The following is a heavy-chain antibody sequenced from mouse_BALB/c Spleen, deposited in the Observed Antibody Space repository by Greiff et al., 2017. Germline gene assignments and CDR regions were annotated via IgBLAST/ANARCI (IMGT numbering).Heavy chain of an antibody. CDR2: IYPGNSDT. CDR1: GYSFTSYW. D-gene: IGHD1-1*01. Sequence: EVQLQQSGTVLARPGASVKMSCKASGYSFTSYWMHWVKQRPGQGLEWIGAIYPGNSDTSYNQKFKGKAKLTAVTSASTAYMELSSLTNEDSAVYYCTFFTTVGFDYWGQGTTRTVSS. CDR3: TFFTTVGFDY. V-gene: IGHV1-5*01. J-gene: IGHJ2*01.